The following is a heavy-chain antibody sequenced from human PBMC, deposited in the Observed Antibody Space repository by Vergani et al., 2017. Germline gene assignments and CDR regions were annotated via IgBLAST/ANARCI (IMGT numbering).Heavy chain of an antibody. D-gene: IGHD3-10*01. CDR3: ARGHLTSDGAFFDY. CDR2: IIPIFGTA. CDR1: GGTFSSSV. Sequence: QVQLVQSGAEVKKPGSSVKVSCKASGGTFSSSVISWVRQAPGRGLEWMGGIIPIFGTANYAQKFQGRVTMTADKSTSTAYMELSSLRSEDTAVYYCARGHLTSDGAFFDYWGQGTLVTVSS. V-gene: IGHV1-69*06. J-gene: IGHJ4*02.